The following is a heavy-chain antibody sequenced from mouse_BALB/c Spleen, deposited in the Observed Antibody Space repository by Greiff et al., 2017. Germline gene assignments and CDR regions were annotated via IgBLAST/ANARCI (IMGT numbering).Heavy chain of an antibody. CDR1: GFTFSSYG. Sequence: EVKVVESGGGLVQPGGSLKLSCAASGFTFSSYGMSWVRQTPDKRLELVATINSNGGSTYYPDSVKGRFTISRDNAKNTLYLQMSSLKSEDTAMYYCARAPDGYYPYYYAMDYWGQGTSVTVSS. V-gene: IGHV5-6-3*01. CDR3: ARAPDGYYPYYYAMDY. J-gene: IGHJ4*01. D-gene: IGHD2-3*01. CDR2: INSNGGST.